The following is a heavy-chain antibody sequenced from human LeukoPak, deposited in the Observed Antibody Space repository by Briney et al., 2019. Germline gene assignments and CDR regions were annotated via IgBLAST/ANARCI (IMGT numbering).Heavy chain of an antibody. J-gene: IGHJ6*02. CDR1: GFTFSSYG. CDR3: AKDHYGDFFRGMDV. CDR2: LSYDGSNE. V-gene: IGHV3-30*18. D-gene: IGHD4-17*01. Sequence: GGSLRLSWAASGFTFSSYGMHWVRQAPGKGLEWVAVLSYDGSNEYYADSVKGRFTISRDNSKNTVYLQMNSVRAEDTAVYYCAKDHYGDFFRGMDVWGQGTTVTVSS.